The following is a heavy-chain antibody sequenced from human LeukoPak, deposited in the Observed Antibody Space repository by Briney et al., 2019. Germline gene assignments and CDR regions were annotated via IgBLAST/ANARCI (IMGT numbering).Heavy chain of an antibody. CDR3: ATDYYGSVSPSNYGMDV. CDR2: IWYDGSNK. CDR1: GFTFSSYG. D-gene: IGHD3-10*01. J-gene: IGHJ6*02. Sequence: QPGRSLRLSCAVSGFTFSSYGMHWVRQAPGKGLEWVAVIWYDGSNKYYADSVKGRFTISRDNSKNTLYLQMNSLRAEDTAVYYCATDYYGSVSPSNYGMDVWGQGTTVTVSS. V-gene: IGHV3-33*01.